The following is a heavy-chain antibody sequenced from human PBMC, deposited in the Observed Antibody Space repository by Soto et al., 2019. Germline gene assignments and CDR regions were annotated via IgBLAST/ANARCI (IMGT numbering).Heavy chain of an antibody. CDR1: GYTFTSYG. Sequence: QVQLVQSGAEVKKPGASVKVSCKASGYTFTSYGISWVRQAPGQGLEWMGWISAYNGNTNYAQKLQGRVTMTTDTSTSTAYMELRSLRSDDTAVYNCARDWARDYDFCSGYYSCWFDPWGQGTLVTVSS. CDR3: ARDWARDYDFCSGYYSCWFDP. D-gene: IGHD3-3*01. J-gene: IGHJ5*02. CDR2: ISAYNGNT. V-gene: IGHV1-18*04.